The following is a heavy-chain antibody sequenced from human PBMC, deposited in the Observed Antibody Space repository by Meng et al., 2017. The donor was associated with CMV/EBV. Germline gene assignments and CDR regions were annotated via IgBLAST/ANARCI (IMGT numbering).Heavy chain of an antibody. CDR1: GYTFTGYY. D-gene: IGHD2-15*01. Sequence: QVQLVQTGAQGQKTGASVKVSCKASGYTFTGYYMHWARQAPGQGLEWMGWINPNSGGTTYAQKFQGRVTRTRYTSISTAHMELSRLRSDDTAVYYCARLGSTDDYWGQGTLVTVSS. CDR3: ARLGSTDDY. J-gene: IGHJ4*02. V-gene: IGHV1-2*02. CDR2: INPNSGGT.